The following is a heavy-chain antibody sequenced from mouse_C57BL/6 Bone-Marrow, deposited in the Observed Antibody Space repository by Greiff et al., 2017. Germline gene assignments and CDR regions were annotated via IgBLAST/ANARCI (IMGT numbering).Heavy chain of an antibody. CDR3: ARDYGSSPAY. J-gene: IGHJ3*01. CDR2: INPGSGGT. D-gene: IGHD1-1*01. CDR1: GYAFTNYL. Sequence: QVQLQQSGAELVRPGTSVKVSCKASGYAFTNYLIEWVKQRPGQGLEWIGVINPGSGGTNYNEKFKGKATLTADKSSSAAYMQLSSLTSEDSAVYFGARDYGSSPAYWGQGTLVTVSA. V-gene: IGHV1-54*01.